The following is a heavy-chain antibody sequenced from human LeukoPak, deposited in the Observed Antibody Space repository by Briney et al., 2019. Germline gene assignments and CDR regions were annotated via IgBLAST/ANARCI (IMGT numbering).Heavy chain of an antibody. V-gene: IGHV4-31*03. CDR2: IYYSGST. CDR3: ARVGGDLLTFFPYGDLDY. D-gene: IGHD4-17*01. CDR1: GGSISSGGYY. Sequence: SETLSLTCTVSGGSISSGGYYWSWIRQHPGKGLEWIGYIYYSGSTYYNPSLKSRVTISVDTSKNQFSLKLSSVTAADTAVYYCARVGGDLLTFFPYGDLDYWGQGTLVTVSS. J-gene: IGHJ4*02.